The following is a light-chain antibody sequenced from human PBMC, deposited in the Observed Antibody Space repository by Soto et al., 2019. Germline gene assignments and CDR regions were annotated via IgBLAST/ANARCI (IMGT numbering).Light chain of an antibody. CDR2: DAS. Sequence: IQMTQSPSTLYASVGDGVTITCRASQSIGTWLAWYQQKPGKAPKLLIHDASSLESGVPSRFSGSGSGTEFTLTISSLQPDDFATYYCQQYNTWTFGQGTKVDIK. CDR3: QQYNTWT. CDR1: QSIGTW. V-gene: IGKV1-5*01. J-gene: IGKJ1*01.